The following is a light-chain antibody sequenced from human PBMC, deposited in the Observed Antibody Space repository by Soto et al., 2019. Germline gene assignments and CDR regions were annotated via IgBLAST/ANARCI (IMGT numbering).Light chain of an antibody. V-gene: IGKV1-5*01. CDR2: DVS. CDR1: QSINAW. Sequence: DIQMTQSPSTLSSSIGDRVTITCRASQSINAWLAWYQQKPGTAPKLLIYDVSTLDSGVPSRFSGSASGTEFTLTISSLESDDFATYCCQQYHRYSTFGQGTKVDI. J-gene: IGKJ1*01. CDR3: QQYHRYST.